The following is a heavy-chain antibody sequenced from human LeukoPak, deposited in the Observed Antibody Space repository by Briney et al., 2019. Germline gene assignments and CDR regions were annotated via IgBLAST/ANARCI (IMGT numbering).Heavy chain of an antibody. D-gene: IGHD1-26*01. CDR2: ISSSSSYI. V-gene: IGHV3-21*01. Sequence: GGSLRLSCAASGFTFSSYSMNWVRQAPGEGLEWVSSISSSSSYIYYADSVKGRFTISRDNAKNSLYLQMNSLRAEDTAVYYCARDSRVMGATTSYFDYWGQGTLVTVSS. CDR3: ARDSRVMGATTSYFDY. CDR1: GFTFSSYS. J-gene: IGHJ4*02.